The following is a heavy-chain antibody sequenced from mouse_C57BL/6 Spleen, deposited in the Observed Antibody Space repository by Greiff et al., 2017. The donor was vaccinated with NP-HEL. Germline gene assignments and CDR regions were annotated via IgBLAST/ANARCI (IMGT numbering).Heavy chain of an antibody. CDR1: GYTFTSYW. D-gene: IGHD2-1*01. CDR2: IDPSDSYT. V-gene: IGHV1-50*01. CDR3: ARRRGYGNYDY. J-gene: IGHJ2*01. Sequence: QVQLQQPGAELVKPGASVKLSCKASGYTFTSYWMQWVKQRPGQGLEWIGEIDPSDSYTNYNQKFKGKATLTVDTSSSTAYMQLSSLTSEDSAVYYCARRRGYGNYDYWGQGTTLTVSS.